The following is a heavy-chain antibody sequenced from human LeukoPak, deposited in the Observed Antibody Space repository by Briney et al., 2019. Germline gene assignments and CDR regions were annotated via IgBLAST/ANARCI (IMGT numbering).Heavy chain of an antibody. CDR3: ARVSIVGATYNWFDP. D-gene: IGHD1-26*01. J-gene: IGHJ5*02. CDR1: GYTFTSYY. CDR2: INPSGGST. V-gene: IGHV1-46*01. Sequence: ASVKVSCKASGYTFTSYYMHWVRRAPGQGLEWMGMINPSGGSTSYAQKFQGRVTMTRDTSTSTVYMELSSLRSEDTAVYYCARVSIVGATYNWFDPWGQGTLVTVSS.